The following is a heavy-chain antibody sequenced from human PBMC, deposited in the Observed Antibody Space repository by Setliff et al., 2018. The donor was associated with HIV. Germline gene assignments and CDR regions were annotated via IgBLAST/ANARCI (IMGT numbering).Heavy chain of an antibody. Sequence: ASVKVSCKASGYTFTGYYIHWVRQAPGQGLEWMGWIIPNSDDTNYAQKFQGRVTMTRDTSISTAYMEMSRLRSDDTAIYYCARDRTPQNWGSRGFYYMDVWGKGTTVTVSS. J-gene: IGHJ6*03. V-gene: IGHV1-2*02. CDR2: IIPNSDDT. CDR1: GYTFTGYY. CDR3: ARDRTPQNWGSRGFYYMDV. D-gene: IGHD7-27*01.